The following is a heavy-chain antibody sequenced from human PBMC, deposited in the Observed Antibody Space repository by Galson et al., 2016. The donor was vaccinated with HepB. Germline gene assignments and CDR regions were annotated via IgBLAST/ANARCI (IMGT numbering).Heavy chain of an antibody. J-gene: IGHJ5*02. CDR2: LYYSGRI. V-gene: IGHV4-39*02. CDR3: ARSRWENLDL. CDR1: GGSINSTGYY. Sequence: SLTCTVSGGSINSTGYYWGWIRQPPGKGLEWIASLYYSGRIYYNPSLKSRVTMSADTSKNHFSLRVSSVTAADTAVYYCARSRWENLDLWGQGTLVTVSS. D-gene: IGHD1-26*01.